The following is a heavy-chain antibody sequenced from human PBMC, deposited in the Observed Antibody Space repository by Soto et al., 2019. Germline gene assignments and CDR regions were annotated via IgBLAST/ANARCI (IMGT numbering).Heavy chain of an antibody. Sequence: PGGSLRLSCAASGFTFSSYSMNWVRQAPGKGLEWVSSISSSSGYIYYADSVKGRFTISRDNAKKSLYLQMNSLRAEDTAVYYWARADYGDYSYIFNYWGQGTLVTVSS. D-gene: IGHD4-17*01. CDR3: ARADYGDYSYIFNY. J-gene: IGHJ4*02. CDR1: GFTFSSYS. V-gene: IGHV3-21*01. CDR2: ISSSSGYI.